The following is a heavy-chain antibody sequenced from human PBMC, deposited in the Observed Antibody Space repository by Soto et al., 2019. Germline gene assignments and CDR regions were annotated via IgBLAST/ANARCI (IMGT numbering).Heavy chain of an antibody. J-gene: IGHJ4*02. CDR3: ARSSAQYVFFDS. CDR1: GGTFNTYS. CDR2: ITPILNTP. V-gene: IGHV1-69*08. D-gene: IGHD6-19*01. Sequence: QVQLVQSGAEVKKPGSSVVVSCKTSGGTFNTYSITWVRQAPGQGLEWMGRITPILNTPTYAQKFQGRVTITADKSTSTAYMQLTSLRFEDTAIYFCARSSAQYVFFDSWGQGNLVTVSS.